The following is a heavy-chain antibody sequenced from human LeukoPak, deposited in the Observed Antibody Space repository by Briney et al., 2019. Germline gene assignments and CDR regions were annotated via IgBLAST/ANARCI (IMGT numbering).Heavy chain of an antibody. V-gene: IGHV3-20*04. CDR1: GFTFDDYG. CDR2: INWNGGST. CDR3: AELGITMIGGV. D-gene: IGHD3-10*02. Sequence: PGGSLRLSCAASGFTFDDYGMSWVRQAPGKGLEWVSGINWNGGSTSYADSVKGRFTISGDNAKNSLYLQMNSLRAEDTAVYYCAELGITMIGGVWGKGTTVTISS. J-gene: IGHJ6*04.